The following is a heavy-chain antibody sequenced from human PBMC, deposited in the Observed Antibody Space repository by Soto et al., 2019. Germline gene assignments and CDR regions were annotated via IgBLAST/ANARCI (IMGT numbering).Heavy chain of an antibody. J-gene: IGHJ5*02. D-gene: IGHD2-2*01. V-gene: IGHV4-34*01. CDR2: INHSGST. CDR1: GGSFSGYY. Sequence: QVELQQWGAGLLKPSETLSRTCAVYGGSFSGYYWSWIRQPPGKGLEWIGEINHSGSTNYNPSLKSRVTISVDTSKNQFSLKLSSVTAADTAVYYCARRLVCSSTSCYGLSSRWYGDYDNWFDPWGQGTLVTVSS. CDR3: ARRLVCSSTSCYGLSSRWYGDYDNWFDP.